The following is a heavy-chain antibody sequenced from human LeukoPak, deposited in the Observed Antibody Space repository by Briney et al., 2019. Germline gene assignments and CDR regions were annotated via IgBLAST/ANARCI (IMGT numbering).Heavy chain of an antibody. D-gene: IGHD4-11*01. CDR2: INHSGST. CDR1: GGSFSGYY. CDR3: SSGNDYSNYYFDY. V-gene: IGHV4-34*01. J-gene: IGHJ4*02. Sequence: PSETLSLTCAVYGGSFSGYYWSWIRQPPGKGLEWIGEINHSGSTNYNPSLKSRVTISVDTSTNQFSLRLSSVTAADTAVYYCSSGNDYSNYYFDYWGQGTLVTVSS.